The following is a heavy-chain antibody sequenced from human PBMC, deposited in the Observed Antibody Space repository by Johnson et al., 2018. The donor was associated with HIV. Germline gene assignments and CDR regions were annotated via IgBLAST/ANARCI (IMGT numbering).Heavy chain of an antibody. CDR1: GFTFSSYS. D-gene: IGHD3-22*01. CDR3: AKDKSGRYYDSSGYSLDDAFDI. Sequence: VHLVESGGGLVKPGGSLRLSCAASGFTFSSYSMHWVRQAPGKGLEWVAVISYDGSNKYYVDSVKGRFTISRDNSKNTLYLQMNSLRTEDTAVYYCAKDKSGRYYDSSGYSLDDAFDIWGQGTMVTVSS. CDR2: ISYDGSNK. J-gene: IGHJ3*02. V-gene: IGHV3-30*04.